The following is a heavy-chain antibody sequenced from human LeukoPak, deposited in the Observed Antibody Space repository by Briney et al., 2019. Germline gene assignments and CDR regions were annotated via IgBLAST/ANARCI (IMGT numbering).Heavy chain of an antibody. V-gene: IGHV4-39*07. J-gene: IGHJ4*02. Sequence: SETLSLTCTVSGGSISSNSYHWGWIRQPPGKGLEWIGNIYSSGTSYNPSLKSRVAISVDTSKNQFSLKMNSVTAADTAVYYCAKDKIAVAGTAFDYWGQGTLATVSS. CDR2: IYSSGT. D-gene: IGHD6-19*01. CDR3: AKDKIAVAGTAFDY. CDR1: GGSISSNSYH.